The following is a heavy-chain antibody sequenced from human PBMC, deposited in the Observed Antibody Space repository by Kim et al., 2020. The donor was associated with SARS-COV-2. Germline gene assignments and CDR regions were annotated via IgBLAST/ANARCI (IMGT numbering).Heavy chain of an antibody. Sequence: SETLSLTCTVSGGSISSSSYYWGWIRQPPGKGLEWIGSIYYSGSTYYNPSLKSRVTISVDTSKNQFSLKLSSVTAADTAVYYCASQYYYDSNDRGGYAFDIWGQGTMVTVSS. CDR2: IYYSGST. CDR1: GGSISSSSYY. CDR3: ASQYYYDSNDRGGYAFDI. D-gene: IGHD3-22*01. V-gene: IGHV4-39*01. J-gene: IGHJ3*02.